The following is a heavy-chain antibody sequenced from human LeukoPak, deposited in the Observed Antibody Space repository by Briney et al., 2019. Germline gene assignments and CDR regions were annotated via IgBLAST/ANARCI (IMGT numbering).Heavy chain of an antibody. CDR2: INSDGSST. Sequence: GGSLRLSCAASGFTFSSYWTHWVRQAPGKGLVWVSRINSDGSSTSYADSVKGRFTISRDNAKNTLYLQMNSLRAEDTAVYYCARDYRLAAFDIWGQGTMVTVSS. V-gene: IGHV3-74*01. CDR3: ARDYRLAAFDI. CDR1: GFTFSSYW. J-gene: IGHJ3*02.